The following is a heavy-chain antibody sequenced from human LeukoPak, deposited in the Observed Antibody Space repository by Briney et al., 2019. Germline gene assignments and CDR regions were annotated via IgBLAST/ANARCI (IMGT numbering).Heavy chain of an antibody. CDR1: GYSFPSYG. CDR2: ISPYNDNT. CDR3: ARDRRSSPGFDY. D-gene: IGHD3-10*01. Sequence: ASVKVSCKASGYSFPSYGISWVRQAPGQGPEWMGWISPYNDNTNYAQKLQGRATLTTDTSTSTAYMELRSLRSDDTAVYYCARDRRSSPGFDYWGQGTLVTVSS. V-gene: IGHV1-18*01. J-gene: IGHJ4*02.